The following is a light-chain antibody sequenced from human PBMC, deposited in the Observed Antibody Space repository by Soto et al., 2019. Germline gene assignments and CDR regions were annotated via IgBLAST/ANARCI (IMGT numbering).Light chain of an antibody. V-gene: IGLV3-1*01. CDR3: QAWDNNTAV. CDR2: HDD. J-gene: IGLJ2*01. CDR1: QLGENF. Sequence: SYELTQSPSVSVSPGQTASISCSGEQLGENFVCWYQQKPGQSPVVVIYHDDKRPSGIPERFSGSSSGNRATLTIAGTQALDEADYYCQAWDNNTAVFGGGTKLTVL.